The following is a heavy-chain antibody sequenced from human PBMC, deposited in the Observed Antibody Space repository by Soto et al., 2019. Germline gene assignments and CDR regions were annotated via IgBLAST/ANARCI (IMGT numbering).Heavy chain of an antibody. V-gene: IGHV1-2*04. Sequence: ASVKVSCKASGYTFTGYYMHWVRQAPGQGLEWKGWINPNSGGINYAQKFQGWVTMTRDTSISTAYMELSRLRSDDTAVYYCARHTTVPQDYYYGMDVWGQGTTVTVSS. CDR2: INPNSGGI. CDR1: GYTFTGYY. D-gene: IGHD3-10*01. J-gene: IGHJ6*02. CDR3: ARHTTVPQDYYYGMDV.